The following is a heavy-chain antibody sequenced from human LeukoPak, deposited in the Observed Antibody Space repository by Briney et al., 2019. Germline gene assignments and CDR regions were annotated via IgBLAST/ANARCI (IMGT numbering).Heavy chain of an antibody. Sequence: PGGSLRLSCAASGFTFSSYSMSWVRQAPEKGLEWVSSISGSSSYLKYADSVKGRFTISRDNAKKSLYLEMNSLRAEDTAVYYCASRKEQRVRNFDYWGQGSLVSVSS. CDR2: ISGSSSYL. J-gene: IGHJ4*02. CDR1: GFTFSSYS. CDR3: ASRKEQRVRNFDY. D-gene: IGHD6-6*01. V-gene: IGHV3-21*01.